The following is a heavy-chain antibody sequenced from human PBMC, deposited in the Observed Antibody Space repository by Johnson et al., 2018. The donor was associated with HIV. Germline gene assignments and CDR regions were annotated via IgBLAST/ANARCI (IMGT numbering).Heavy chain of an antibody. Sequence: VQLVESGGGLVQPGGSLRVSCAASGFKYAASGLAFSNYAVKWVSHTPGGDGGTSFADSVRGRYIISRDNSKNTLYLQMNSLRAEDTAVYYCARWGVVTPHAFDIWGQGTMVTVSS. D-gene: IGHD4-23*01. J-gene: IGHJ3*02. CDR3: ARWGVVTPHAFDI. CDR1: GFKYAA. CDR2: TPGGDGGT. V-gene: IGHV3-23*04.